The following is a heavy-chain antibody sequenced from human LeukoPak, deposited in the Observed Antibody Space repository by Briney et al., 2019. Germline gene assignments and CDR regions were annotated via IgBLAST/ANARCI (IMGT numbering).Heavy chain of an antibody. V-gene: IGHV3-11*04. D-gene: IGHD3-10*01. CDR1: GFAFSDYY. CDR2: ISSSGNTI. CDR3: ARDLGSGAFDI. Sequence: GGSLRLSCAASGFAFSDYYMSWLRQAPGEGLESISYISSSGNTIHDADSLKGRFTISRDNAMNSLYLQMNSLRVEDTAVYYCARDLGSGAFDIWGQGTMVTVSS. J-gene: IGHJ3*02.